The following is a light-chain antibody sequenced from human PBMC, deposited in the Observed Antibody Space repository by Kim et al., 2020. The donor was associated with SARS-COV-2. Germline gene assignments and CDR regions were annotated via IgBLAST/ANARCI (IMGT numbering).Light chain of an antibody. V-gene: IGLV2-8*01. J-gene: IGLJ3*02. CDR2: EVT. CDR1: SSHVGAYNF. CDR3: SSYAGSNNLV. Sequence: GQSVTISCTRTSSHVGAYNFLSWYQQYPGKAPKLMIYEVTKRPSGVPDRFSGSKSGNTASLTVSGLQAEDEADYYCSSYAGSNNLVFGGGTQLTVL.